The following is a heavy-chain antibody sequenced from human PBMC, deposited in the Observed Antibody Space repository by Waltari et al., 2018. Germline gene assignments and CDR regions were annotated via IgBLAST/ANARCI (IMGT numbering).Heavy chain of an antibody. CDR1: GGSFSGYY. CDR3: ARHLNYYDSRGIDY. CDR2: INHSGST. V-gene: IGHV4-34*01. Sequence: QVQLQQWGAGLLKPSETLSLTCAVYGGSFSGYYWSWIRQPPGKGLEWIGEINHSGSTNYNPSLKSRVTISVDTSKNQFSLKLSSVTAADTAVYYCARHLNYYDSRGIDYWGQGTLVTVSS. D-gene: IGHD3-22*01. J-gene: IGHJ4*02.